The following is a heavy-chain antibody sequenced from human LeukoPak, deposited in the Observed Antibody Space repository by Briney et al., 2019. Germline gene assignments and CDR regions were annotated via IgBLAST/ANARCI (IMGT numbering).Heavy chain of an antibody. Sequence: ASVTVSCKASGYTFTSYAMHWVRQAPGQRLEWMGWINAGNGNTKYSQKFQGRVTITRDTSASTAYMELSSLRSEDTAVYYCATPPPGIAVAGTGFDYWGQGTLVTVSS. D-gene: IGHD6-13*01. V-gene: IGHV1-3*01. CDR2: INAGNGNT. CDR3: ATPPPGIAVAGTGFDY. J-gene: IGHJ4*02. CDR1: GYTFTSYA.